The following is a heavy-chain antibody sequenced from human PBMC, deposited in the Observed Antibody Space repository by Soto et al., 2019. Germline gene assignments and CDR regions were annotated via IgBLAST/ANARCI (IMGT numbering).Heavy chain of an antibody. V-gene: IGHV1-69*06. CDR2: IIPIFGTA. D-gene: IGHD2-8*01. CDR3: ARDPISYSFPSTYYYCGMDV. Sequence: QVQLVQSGAEVKKPGSSVKVSCKASGGTFSSYAISWVRQAPGQGLEWMGGIIPIFGTANYAQKFQGRVTITADKSTSTAYMELSSLRSEDTAVYYCARDPISYSFPSTYYYCGMDVWGQGTTVTVSS. J-gene: IGHJ6*02. CDR1: GGTFSSYA.